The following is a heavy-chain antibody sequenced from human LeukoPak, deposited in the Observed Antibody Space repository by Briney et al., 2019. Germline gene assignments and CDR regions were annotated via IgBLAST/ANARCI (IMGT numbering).Heavy chain of an antibody. CDR1: GFSLDDYG. V-gene: IGHV3-20*04. J-gene: IGHJ4*02. D-gene: IGHD3-22*01. Sequence: GGSLRLSCAASGFSLDDYGMSWVRQGPGKGLEWVSGINWNGGRTGYADSVKGRFTISRDNAKNSLYLQMNSLRAEDTALYYCARGSYYYDTSGYYYSDYWGQGTLLTVSS. CDR2: INWNGGRT. CDR3: ARGSYYYDTSGYYYSDY.